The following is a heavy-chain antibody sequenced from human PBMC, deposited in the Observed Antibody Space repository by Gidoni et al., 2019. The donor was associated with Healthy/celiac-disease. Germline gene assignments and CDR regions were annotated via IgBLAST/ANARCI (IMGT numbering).Heavy chain of an antibody. D-gene: IGHD2-2*01. CDR3: ARGKYCSSTSCPRLGYYYYMDV. CDR2: IKQDGSEK. Sequence: EVQLVESGGGLVQPGGSLRLHCAASGLTFSSYWMSWVRQAPGKGLEWVANIKQDGSEKYYVDSVKGRFTISRDNAKNSLYLQMNSLRAEDTAVYYCARGKYCSSTSCPRLGYYYYMDVWGKGTTVTVSS. V-gene: IGHV3-7*03. J-gene: IGHJ6*03. CDR1: GLTFSSYW.